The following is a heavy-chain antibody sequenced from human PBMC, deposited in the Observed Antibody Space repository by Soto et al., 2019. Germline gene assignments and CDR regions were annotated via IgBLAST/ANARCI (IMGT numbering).Heavy chain of an antibody. CDR2: INPDSGGT. V-gene: IGHV1-2*02. D-gene: IGHD2-15*01. Sequence: ASVKVSCKASGYTFTGYYMHWVRQAPGQGLEWMGWINPDSGGTNYAQKFQGRVTMTRDTSISTAYMELSRLRSDDTAVYYCARSRSKDCSGGSCHLLGYWGQGTLVTVSS. CDR1: GYTFTGYY. CDR3: ARSRSKDCSGGSCHLLGY. J-gene: IGHJ4*02.